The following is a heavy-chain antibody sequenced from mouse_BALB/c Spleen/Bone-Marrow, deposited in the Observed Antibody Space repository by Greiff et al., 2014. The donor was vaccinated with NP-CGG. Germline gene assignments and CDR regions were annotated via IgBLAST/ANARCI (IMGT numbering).Heavy chain of an antibody. D-gene: IGHD2-4*01. V-gene: IGHV5-2*01. CDR2: INSDGGSA. J-gene: IGHJ4*01. CDR3: ARHRYDYDEAMDY. CDR1: EYEFPSHD. Sequence: EVQRVESGGGLVQPGESLKLSCESNEYEFPSHDMAWVRKTPEKRLELVAAINSDGGSAYYPDTMERRFIISRDNTKKTVYLQMSSLRSEDKALYYCARHRYDYDEAMDYWGQGTSVTVSS.